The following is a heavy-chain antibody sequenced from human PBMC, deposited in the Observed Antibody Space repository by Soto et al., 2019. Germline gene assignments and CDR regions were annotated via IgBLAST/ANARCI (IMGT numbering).Heavy chain of an antibody. CDR1: GGSISSGNFY. CDR2: IYFSGST. D-gene: IGHD1-26*01. V-gene: IGHV4-30-4*01. CDR3: AHDSHGGNTYVDL. J-gene: IGHJ4*02. Sequence: VQLQESGPGLVRPSETLSLTCTVSGGSISSGNFYWSWIRQPPGKGLEWIGYIYFSGSTSSSPSLKSRLTISLNTSNNQFSLKLTSVTAADTAVYYCAHDSHGGNTYVDLWGQGALVTVSS.